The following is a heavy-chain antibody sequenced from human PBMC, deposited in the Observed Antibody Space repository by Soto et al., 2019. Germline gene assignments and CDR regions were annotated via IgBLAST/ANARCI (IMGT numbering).Heavy chain of an antibody. CDR2: IYNSGSS. D-gene: IGHD3-10*01. CDR1: GDSISRNGFF. CDR3: ARGTMLRGPGYYYAMDV. J-gene: IGHJ6*02. V-gene: IGHV4-31*03. Sequence: SETLSLTCTVSGDSISRNGFFWTWIRQHPGTGLEWIGYIYNSGSSYYNPSLKSRVIISVDTSKNHFSLNLTAVTAADTAVYNCARGTMLRGPGYYYAMDVWGQGTTVTVSS.